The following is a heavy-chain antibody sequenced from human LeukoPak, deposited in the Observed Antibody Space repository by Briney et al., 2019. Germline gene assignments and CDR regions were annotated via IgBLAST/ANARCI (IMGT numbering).Heavy chain of an antibody. D-gene: IGHD6-13*01. V-gene: IGHV3-74*01. CDR1: GFTFSDYA. Sequence: SLRLSCAPSGFTFSDYAMPWVRPAPRKGLVWGSRINCYGRSTSYAVPVKGRLTISRDNAKNPLYLQMNGLRAEETAVYCFPRRAGAASIDYWVQAAL. CDR3: PRRAGAASIDY. CDR2: INCYGRST. J-gene: IGHJ4*02.